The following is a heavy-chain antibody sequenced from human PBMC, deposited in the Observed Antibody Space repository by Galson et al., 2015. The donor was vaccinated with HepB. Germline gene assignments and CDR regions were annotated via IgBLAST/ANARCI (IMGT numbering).Heavy chain of an antibody. Sequence: SLRLSCAASGFLFSDYYMSWIRQAPGKGLEWVSFISTGNDYTNYADSVKGRFTISRDNARNSLYLQLNTLRAEDTAVYYCARLVWGLHGYSHGGPADYWGQGALVTVSS. V-gene: IGHV3-11*06. J-gene: IGHJ4*02. CDR2: ISTGNDYT. CDR3: ARLVWGLHGYSHGGPADY. D-gene: IGHD3-16*01. CDR1: GFLFSDYY.